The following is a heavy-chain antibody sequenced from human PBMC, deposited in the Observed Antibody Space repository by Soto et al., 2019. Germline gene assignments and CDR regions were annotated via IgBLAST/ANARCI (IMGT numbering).Heavy chain of an antibody. CDR3: ARQEAVPGTPFDS. Sequence: QERLQESGPGLVKPSETLSLTRSVSGGSINGYYWNWIRQPPGKGLEWLGNVYFSGSTHYNPSLEARLTISVDTSKKQISLKLRSVTAADTAVYYCARQEAVPGTPFDSWGQGTLVSVSS. J-gene: IGHJ4*02. V-gene: IGHV4-59*01. D-gene: IGHD6-19*01. CDR1: GGSINGYY. CDR2: VYFSGST.